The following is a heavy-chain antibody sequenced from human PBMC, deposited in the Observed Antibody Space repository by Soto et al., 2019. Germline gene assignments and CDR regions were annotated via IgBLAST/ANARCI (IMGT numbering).Heavy chain of an antibody. D-gene: IGHD3-10*01. Sequence: EVQLEESGGGLVQPGGSLRLSCAASGFTFGVYWMSWVRQAPGKGLEWLGTIKWDASEKKYVDSVKGRFTISRDNAKNSLYLQMDSLRAEDTAVYYCARVSGYGSGTSVNHDLDYSGHGTLVTVSS. CDR3: ARVSGYGSGTSVNHDLDY. V-gene: IGHV3-7*01. CDR2: IKWDASEK. CDR1: GFTFGVYW. J-gene: IGHJ4*01.